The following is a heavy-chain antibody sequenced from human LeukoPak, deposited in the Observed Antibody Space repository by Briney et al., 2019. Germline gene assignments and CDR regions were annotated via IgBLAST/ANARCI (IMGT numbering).Heavy chain of an antibody. CDR1: GGSISSYY. CDR3: AREGRSSTPGY. J-gene: IGHJ4*02. CDR2: ISSSGST. V-gene: IGHV4-4*07. Sequence: PSETLSLTCTVSGGSISSYYWSWIRQPAGKGLEWIGRISSSGSTDYNPSLKSRVTMSVDTSKIQFSLKLSSVTAADTAVYYCAREGRSSTPGYWGQGTLVTVSS. D-gene: IGHD2-15*01.